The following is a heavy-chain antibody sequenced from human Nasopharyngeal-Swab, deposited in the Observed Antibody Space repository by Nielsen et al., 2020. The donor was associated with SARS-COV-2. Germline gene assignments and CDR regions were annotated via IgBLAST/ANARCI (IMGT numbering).Heavy chain of an antibody. CDR2: INTNTVNQ. V-gene: IGHV7-4-1*02. CDR3: ARGVVAGAGYGMDV. Sequence: VRQMHGKGLEWMGWINTNTVNQTYAQGFTGRFVFSLDTSVSKAYLQISSLKAEDTAMYYCARGVVAGAGYGMDVWGQGTTVTVSS. J-gene: IGHJ6*02. D-gene: IGHD6-19*01.